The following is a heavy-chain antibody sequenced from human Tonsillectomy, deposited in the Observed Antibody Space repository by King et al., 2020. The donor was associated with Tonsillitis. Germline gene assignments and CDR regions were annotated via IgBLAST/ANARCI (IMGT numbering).Heavy chain of an antibody. CDR2: ISYDGSNK. CDR3: AKDLGVVAGPLGAFDI. V-gene: IGHV3-30*18. J-gene: IGHJ3*02. Sequence: VQLVESGGGVVQPGRSLRLSCAASGFTFSSYGMHWVRQAPGKGLEWVAVISYDGSNKYYADSVKGRFTISRDNSKNTLYLQMNSLIAEDTAVYYCAKDLGVVAGPLGAFDIWGQGTMVTVSS. D-gene: IGHD6-19*01. CDR1: GFTFSSYG.